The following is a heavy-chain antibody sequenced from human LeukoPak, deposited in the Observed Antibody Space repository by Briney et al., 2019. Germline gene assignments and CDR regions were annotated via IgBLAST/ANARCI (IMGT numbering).Heavy chain of an antibody. CDR2: IYYSGST. J-gene: IGHJ4*02. D-gene: IGHD3-22*01. V-gene: IGHV4-30-4*08. CDR1: GGSISSGDYY. Sequence: PSETLSLTCTVSGGSISSGDYYWSWIRQPPGKGLEWIGYIYYSGSTYYNPSLKSRVTISVDTSKNQFSLKLSSVTAADTAVYYCARVGTYGSSGYYYRPLYYFDYWGQGTLVTVSS. CDR3: ARVGTYGSSGYYYRPLYYFDY.